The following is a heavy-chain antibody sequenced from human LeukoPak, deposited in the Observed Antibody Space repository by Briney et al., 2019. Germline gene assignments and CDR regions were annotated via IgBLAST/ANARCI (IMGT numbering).Heavy chain of an antibody. V-gene: IGHV3-23*01. D-gene: IGHD6-25*01. CDR1: GFTFSSYV. Sequence: GGSLRLSCAAPGFTFSSYVMNWVRQAPGKGLEWVSVISGSGGSINYADSVKGRFTISRDNSKNTLYLQMNSLRAEDTAVYYCARRAAATTDRYCDYWGQGTLVTVSS. CDR2: ISGSGGSI. CDR3: ARRAAATTDRYCDY. J-gene: IGHJ4*02.